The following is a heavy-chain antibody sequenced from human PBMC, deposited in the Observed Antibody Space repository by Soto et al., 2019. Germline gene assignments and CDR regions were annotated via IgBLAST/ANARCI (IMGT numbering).Heavy chain of an antibody. D-gene: IGHD4-17*01. Sequence: ASVKVSCKASGGTFSSYAISWVRQAPGQGLEWMGGIIPIFGTANYAQKFQGRVTITADESTSTAYMELSSLRSEDTAVYYCARETTGVYNWFDPWGQGTLVTVSS. CDR3: ARETTGVYNWFDP. CDR2: IIPIFGTA. V-gene: IGHV1-69*13. J-gene: IGHJ5*02. CDR1: GGTFSSYA.